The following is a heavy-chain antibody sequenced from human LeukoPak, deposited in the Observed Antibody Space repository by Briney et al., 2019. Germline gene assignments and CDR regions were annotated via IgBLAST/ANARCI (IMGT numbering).Heavy chain of an antibody. CDR2: INHSGST. CDR1: GGSFSGYY. CDR3: ARGYSYGKRYFQH. Sequence: PPETLSLTCAVSGGSFSGYYWSWIRQPPGKGLEWIGEINHSGSTNYNPSLKSRVTISVDTSKNQFSLKLSSVTAADTAVYYCARGYSYGKRYFQHWGQGTLVTVSS. J-gene: IGHJ1*01. D-gene: IGHD5-18*01. V-gene: IGHV4-34*01.